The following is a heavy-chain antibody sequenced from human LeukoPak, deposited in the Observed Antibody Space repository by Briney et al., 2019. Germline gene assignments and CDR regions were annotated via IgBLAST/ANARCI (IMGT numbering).Heavy chain of an antibody. D-gene: IGHD2-2*01. Sequence: PGGSLRLSCAASGFTFSSYEMNWVRQAPGKGLEWVSYISSSGSTIYYADSVKGRFTISRDNSKNTLYLQMNSLRAEDTAVYYWAKAKGYQLLYLDYGGQGTLVPVPS. V-gene: IGHV3-48*03. CDR2: ISSSGSTI. CDR3: AKAKGYQLLYLDY. CDR1: GFTFSSYE. J-gene: IGHJ4*02.